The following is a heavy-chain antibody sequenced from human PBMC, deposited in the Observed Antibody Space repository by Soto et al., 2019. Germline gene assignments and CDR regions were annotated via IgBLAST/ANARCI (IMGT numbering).Heavy chain of an antibody. CDR3: ARDGGGFGELLLNSYDAFDL. J-gene: IGHJ3*01. D-gene: IGHD3-10*01. CDR1: GFSFSTYA. V-gene: IGHV3-30*04. CDR2: ISYDGSNA. Sequence: GGSLRLSCTASGFSFSTYAMYWVRQAPGKGLEWVAIISYDGSNALYADSVKGRFTVARDNSKNTLYLQMHSLTAEDTAVYYCARDGGGFGELLLNSYDAFDLWGQGKLVTISS.